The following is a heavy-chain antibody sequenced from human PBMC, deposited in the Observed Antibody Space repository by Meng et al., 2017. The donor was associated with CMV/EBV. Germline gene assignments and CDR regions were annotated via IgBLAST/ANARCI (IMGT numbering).Heavy chain of an antibody. V-gene: IGHV1-69*10. CDR1: GGTFSSYA. D-gene: IGHD2-2*02. J-gene: IGHJ3*02. Sequence: SVKVSCKASGGTFSSYAISWVRQAPGQGLEWMGGIIPILGIANSAQKLQGRVTITADKSTSTAYMELSSLRSEDTAVYYCAGRYCSSTSCYTHGYGAFDIWGQGTMVTVSS. CDR2: IIPILGIA. CDR3: AGRYCSSTSCYTHGYGAFDI.